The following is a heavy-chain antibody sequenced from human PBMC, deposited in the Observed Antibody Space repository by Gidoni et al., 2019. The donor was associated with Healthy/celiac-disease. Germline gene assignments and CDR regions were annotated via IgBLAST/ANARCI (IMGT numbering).Heavy chain of an antibody. CDR2: IDPRDSYS. V-gene: IGHV5-10-1*01. CDR1: GYSLTSYW. CDR3: ARQRRYYGGNSGMGY. J-gene: IGHJ4*02. D-gene: IGHD4-17*01. Sequence: EVQLVQSGAELKKPGESQRVYCKGSGYSLTSYWTSWVRQMPGKGLEWMGRIDPRDSYSNYIPSFPGHVTISADKSISTAYLQWSSPKASDTAMYYCARQRRYYGGNSGMGYWGQGTLVTVSS.